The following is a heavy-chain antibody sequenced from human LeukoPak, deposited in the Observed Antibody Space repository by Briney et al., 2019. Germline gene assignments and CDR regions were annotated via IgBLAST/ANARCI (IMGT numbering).Heavy chain of an antibody. V-gene: IGHV7-4-1*02. Sequence: GASAKVSCKASGYTFTSYAMNWVRQAPGQGLEWMGWINTNTGNPTYAQGFTGRFVFSLDTSVSTAYLQISSLKAEDTAVYYCAREGQAANYYGMDVWGQGTTVTVSS. CDR1: GYTFTSYA. CDR2: INTNTGNP. J-gene: IGHJ6*02. CDR3: AREGQAANYYGMDV.